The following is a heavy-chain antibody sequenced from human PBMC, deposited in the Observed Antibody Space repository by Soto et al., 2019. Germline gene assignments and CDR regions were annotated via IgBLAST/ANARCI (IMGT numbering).Heavy chain of an antibody. Sequence: QVQLVQSGAEVKKPGSSVKVSCKASGGFYSIKTISWVRQAPGQGLEWMGRIIPLVHIINNAQKFQGRVAISAEKSTSTAYMELSSLKSDDTAIDFCAGERRRDDSNTFDALDVWGQGTMVTVSS. CDR3: AGERRRDDSNTFDALDV. CDR1: GGFYSIKT. D-gene: IGHD3-22*01. V-gene: IGHV1-69*04. J-gene: IGHJ3*01. CDR2: IIPLVHII.